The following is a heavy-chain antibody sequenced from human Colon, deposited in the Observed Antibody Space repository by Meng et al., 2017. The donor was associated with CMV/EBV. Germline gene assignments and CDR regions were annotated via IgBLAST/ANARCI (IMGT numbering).Heavy chain of an antibody. D-gene: IGHD6-19*01. J-gene: IGHJ4*02. CDR3: AHGRGWLTDY. CDR1: GFSLRTPEVG. Sequence: QITLTESGPTLVKPTQTLTLTCTFSGFSLRTPEVGVHWIRQPPGKALEWLALIYWDDDNQFRPSLKNRITITKDTSKNQVVLTMTNMDPVDTATYYCAHGRGWLTDYWGQGTLVTVFS. V-gene: IGHV2-5*02. CDR2: IYWDDDN.